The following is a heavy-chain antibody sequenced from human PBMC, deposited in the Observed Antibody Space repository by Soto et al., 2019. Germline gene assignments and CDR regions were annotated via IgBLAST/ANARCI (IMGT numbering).Heavy chain of an antibody. CDR3: AIGDPPRYYDFWSGPTPIDY. D-gene: IGHD3-3*01. V-gene: IGHV1-24*01. CDR2: FDPEDGET. CDR1: GYTLTELS. Sequence: GASVKVSCKVSGYTLTELSMHWVRQAPGKGLEWMGGFDPEDGETIYAQKFQGRVTMTEDTSTDTAYMELSSLRSEDTAVYYRAIGDPPRYYDFWSGPTPIDYWGQGTLVTVSS. J-gene: IGHJ4*02.